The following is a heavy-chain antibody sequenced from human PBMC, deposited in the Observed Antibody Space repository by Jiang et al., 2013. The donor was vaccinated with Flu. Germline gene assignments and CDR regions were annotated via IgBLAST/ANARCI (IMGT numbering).Heavy chain of an antibody. J-gene: IGHJ4*02. V-gene: IGHV3-48*02. CDR2: ISSGGSAT. Sequence: GLVQPGGSLRLSCTASGFTFSSYGMSWVRQAPGKGLEWVSYISSGGSATYYADSVKGRFTISRDNAKNSLYLQMNSLRDEDTAVYYCARTSPFDYWGQGTLVTVSS. CDR3: ARTSPFDY. CDR1: GFTFSSYG.